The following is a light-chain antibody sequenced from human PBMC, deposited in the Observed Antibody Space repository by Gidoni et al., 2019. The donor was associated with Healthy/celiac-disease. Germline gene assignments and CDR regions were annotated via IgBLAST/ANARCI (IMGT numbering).Light chain of an antibody. Sequence: EIVLTHSPGTLSLSPGERATLSCRASQSVSSSYLAWYQQKPVQAPRLLIYGASSRATGIPDRFSGSGSGTDFTLTISRLEPEDFAVYYCQQYGSSPLTFGGGTKVEIK. CDR3: QQYGSSPLT. J-gene: IGKJ4*01. CDR1: QSVSSSY. CDR2: GAS. V-gene: IGKV3-20*01.